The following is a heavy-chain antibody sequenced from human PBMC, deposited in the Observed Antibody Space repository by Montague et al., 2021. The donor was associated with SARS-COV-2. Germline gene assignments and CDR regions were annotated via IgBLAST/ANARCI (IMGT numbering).Heavy chain of an antibody. CDR3: ARDSEYSIAY. D-gene: IGHD6-6*01. J-gene: IGHJ4*02. V-gene: IGHV6-1*01. Sequence: CAISGDSVSSNTVAWNWFRQSPSRGLEWLGRTYYRSKWYNDYAVSMQSRVTINPDTSKNQFSLHVNSVTPEDTAVYYCARDSEYSIAYWGQGLLVTVSS. CDR1: GDSVSSNTVA. CDR2: TYYRSKWYN.